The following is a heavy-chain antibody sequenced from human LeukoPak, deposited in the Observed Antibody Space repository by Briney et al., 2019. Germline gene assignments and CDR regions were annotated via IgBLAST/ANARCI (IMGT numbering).Heavy chain of an antibody. CDR1: GFTFSSYA. V-gene: IGHV3-23*01. D-gene: IGHD3-22*01. CDR2: ISGSGGST. J-gene: IGHJ4*02. CDR3: AKDLTTMIVVVTLFKKDY. Sequence: GGSLRLSCAASGFTFSSYAMSWVRQAPGKGLEWVSAISGSGGSTYYADSVKGRFTTSRDNSKNTLYLQMNSLRAEDTAVYYCAKDLTTMIVVVTLFKKDYWGQGTLVTVSS.